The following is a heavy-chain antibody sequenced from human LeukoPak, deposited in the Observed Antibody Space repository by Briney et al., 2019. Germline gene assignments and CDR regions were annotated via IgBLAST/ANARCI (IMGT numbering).Heavy chain of an antibody. D-gene: IGHD3-9*01. CDR1: GASISSGGYY. Sequence: SETLSLTCTVSGASISSGGYYWSWIRQHPGKGPEWIGYIYYSGSTNYNPSLKSRVTISIDTSKNQFSLNLSSVTAADTAVYYCGRVLRYFDWLSYFDYWGQGTLVTASS. J-gene: IGHJ4*02. CDR2: IYYSGST. CDR3: GRVLRYFDWLSYFDY. V-gene: IGHV4-31*03.